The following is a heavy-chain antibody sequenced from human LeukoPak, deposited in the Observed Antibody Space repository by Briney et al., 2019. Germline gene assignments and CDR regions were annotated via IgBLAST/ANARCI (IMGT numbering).Heavy chain of an antibody. V-gene: IGHV3-74*01. Sequence: GGSLRLSCAASGFTFSNYWMHWVRQAPGKGLVWVSRINGDGSSTSYADSVKGRFTISRDNAKNTLYLQMNSLRAEDTAMYYCARDFMYSSSCTGCWGQGTQVTVSS. D-gene: IGHD6-13*01. CDR3: ARDFMYSSSCTGC. CDR2: INGDGSST. CDR1: GFTFSNYW. J-gene: IGHJ4*02.